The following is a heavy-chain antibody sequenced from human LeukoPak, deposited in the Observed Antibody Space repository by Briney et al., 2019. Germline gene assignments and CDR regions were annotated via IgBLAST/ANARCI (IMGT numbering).Heavy chain of an antibody. CDR2: IYYSGST. D-gene: IGHD1-26*01. CDR1: GGSISSSSYY. J-gene: IGHJ4*02. CDR3: ASLSIVGAQNHY. V-gene: IGHV4-39*01. Sequence: SETLSLTCTVSGGSISSSSYYRGWIRQPPGKGLERIGSIYYSGSTYYNPSLKSRVTISVDTSKNQFSLKLSSVTAADTAVYYCASLSIVGAQNHYWGQGTLVTVSS.